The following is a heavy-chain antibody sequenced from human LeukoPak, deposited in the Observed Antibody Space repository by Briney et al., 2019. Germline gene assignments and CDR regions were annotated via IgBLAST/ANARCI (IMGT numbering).Heavy chain of an antibody. CDR3: ARHRDGYSWGAFDI. CDR1: GGSISSNF. V-gene: IGHV4-59*08. J-gene: IGHJ3*02. CDR2: IYYTGTT. Sequence: PSETLSLTCTDSGGSISSNFWSWIRQPPGKGLEWVANIYYTGTTNYNPSLKSRVAISVDTSKNQFSLRLSSVTAADTAVYYCARHRDGYSWGAFDIWGQGIMVTVSS. D-gene: IGHD5-24*01.